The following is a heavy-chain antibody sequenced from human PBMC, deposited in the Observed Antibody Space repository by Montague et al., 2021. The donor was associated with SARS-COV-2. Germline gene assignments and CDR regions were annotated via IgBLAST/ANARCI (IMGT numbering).Heavy chain of an antibody. CDR3: ARQKMGSVTIFGVVMHDRWLDP. J-gene: IGHJ5*02. CDR1: GGSISSSSYY. V-gene: IGHV4-39*01. CDR2: IYYSGST. D-gene: IGHD3-3*01. Sequence: SETLSLTCTVSGGSISSSSYYWGWIRQPPGKGLEWIGNIYYSGSTYSNPSLKSRVTISVDTSKNQFSLKVGSVTAAATAVYYCARQKMGSVTIFGVVMHDRWLDPWGQGTLVTVSS.